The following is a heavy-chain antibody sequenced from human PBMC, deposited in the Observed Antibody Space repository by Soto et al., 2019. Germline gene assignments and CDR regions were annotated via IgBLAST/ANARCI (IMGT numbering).Heavy chain of an antibody. J-gene: IGHJ3*02. CDR1: GFTFSSYA. Sequence: GSLRLSCATSGFTFSSYAMNWVRQSSGKGLEWVSTIGGRGSNTYYADSVKGRFTVSRDNPKNTLFLQMNSLRVEDTAVYYCAKVVGEPTGYIWGQGTMVTVSS. D-gene: IGHD3-16*01. CDR3: AKVVGEPTGYI. CDR2: IGGRGSNT. V-gene: IGHV3-23*01.